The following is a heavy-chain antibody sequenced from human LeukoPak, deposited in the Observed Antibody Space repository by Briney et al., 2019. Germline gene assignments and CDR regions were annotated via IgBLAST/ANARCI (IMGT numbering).Heavy chain of an antibody. CDR2: ISYDGSNK. Sequence: PGRSLRLSCAASGFTFSSYAMHWVRQAPGKGLEWVAVISYDGSNKYYADSVKGRFTISRDNSKNTLYLQMNSLRAEDTAVYYCARDRLTEYYSSSPSYFDYWGQGTLVTVSS. V-gene: IGHV3-30-3*01. D-gene: IGHD6-13*01. CDR3: ARDRLTEYYSSSPSYFDY. J-gene: IGHJ4*02. CDR1: GFTFSSYA.